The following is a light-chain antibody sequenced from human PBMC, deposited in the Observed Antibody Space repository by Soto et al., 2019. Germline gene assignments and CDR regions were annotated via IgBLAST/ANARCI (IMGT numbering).Light chain of an antibody. CDR2: GNS. V-gene: IGLV1-40*01. J-gene: IGLJ3*02. Sequence: QSVLTQPPSVSGAPGQRVTISCTGSSSNIGAGYDVHWYQQLPGTAPKLLIYGNSNRPSGVPDRFSGSKSGTSASLAITGRQAADEAAYYCQSYDSSLRGWVFGGGTKLTVL. CDR1: SSNIGAGYD. CDR3: QSYDSSLRGWV.